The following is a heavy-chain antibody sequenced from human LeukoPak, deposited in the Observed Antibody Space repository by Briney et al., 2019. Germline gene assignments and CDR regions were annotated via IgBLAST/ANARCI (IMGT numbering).Heavy chain of an antibody. CDR2: INPNSGGT. CDR3: AQLLGYCSGGSCRQADY. CDR1: GYTFTGYY. Sequence: GASVKVSCKASGYTFTGYYMHWVRQAPGQGLEWMGWINPNSGGTNYAQKFQGRVTMTRDTSISTAYTELSRLRSDDTAVYYCAQLLGYCSGGSCRQADYWGQGTLVTVSS. V-gene: IGHV1-2*02. D-gene: IGHD2-15*01. J-gene: IGHJ4*02.